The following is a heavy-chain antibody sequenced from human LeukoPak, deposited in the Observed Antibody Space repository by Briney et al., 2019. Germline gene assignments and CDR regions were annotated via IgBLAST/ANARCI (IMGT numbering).Heavy chain of an antibody. J-gene: IGHJ4*02. CDR2: IKSRNRGETV. D-gene: IGHD1-26*01. V-gene: IGHV3-15*01. CDR1: GFTFSDAW. Sequence: PGGSLRLSCAASGFTFSDAWMNWVRLAPGKGLEWVGRIKSRNRGETVDYAAPVKGRFTISRDDSKTTVYLQMNSLKTEDTAIYYCTTDGSTTLSNTFDYWGQGTLVTVSS. CDR3: TTDGSTTLSNTFDY.